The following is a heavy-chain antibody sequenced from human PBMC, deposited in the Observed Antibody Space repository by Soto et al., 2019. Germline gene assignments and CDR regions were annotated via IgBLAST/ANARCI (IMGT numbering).Heavy chain of an antibody. Sequence: GESLKISCKGSGYSFTSYWIGWVRQMSGKGLEWMGIIYPGDSDTRYSPSFQGQVTISADKSISTAYLQWSSLKASDTAMYYCARHESSSSSSYYYYGMDVWGQGTTVTVSS. D-gene: IGHD6-6*01. CDR3: ARHESSSSSSYYYYGMDV. V-gene: IGHV5-51*01. CDR2: IYPGDSDT. CDR1: GYSFTSYW. J-gene: IGHJ6*02.